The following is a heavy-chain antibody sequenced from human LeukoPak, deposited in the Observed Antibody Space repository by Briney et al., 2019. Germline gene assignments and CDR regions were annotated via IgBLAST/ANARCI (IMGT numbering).Heavy chain of an antibody. D-gene: IGHD2-21*01. Sequence: SETLSLSCTVSGGSISSSGYYWGWIRQSPENGLEWIGSFFYNGDTYYNPSLKNRVIISVDRSKNQFSLKVNSVTAADTAVYYCTRQWVMGTDHWGQGILVTVSS. CDR3: TRQWVMGTDH. CDR1: GGSISSSGYY. V-gene: IGHV4-39*01. CDR2: FFYNGDT. J-gene: IGHJ4*02.